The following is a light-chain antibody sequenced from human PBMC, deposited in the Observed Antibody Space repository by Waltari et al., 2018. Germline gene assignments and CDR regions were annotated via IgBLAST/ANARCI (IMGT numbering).Light chain of an antibody. CDR2: DTS. CDR1: QDISRY. J-gene: IGKJ5*01. Sequence: DIQMTQSPSSVSASLGDRVTITCRASQDISRYLAWYQQTPGRSPKLLIFDTSSLQRGVPSRFSGSGSGTDFTLTISSLQPEDFATYYCLQVSNFPITFGQGTRLEIK. V-gene: IGKV1D-12*01. CDR3: LQVSNFPIT.